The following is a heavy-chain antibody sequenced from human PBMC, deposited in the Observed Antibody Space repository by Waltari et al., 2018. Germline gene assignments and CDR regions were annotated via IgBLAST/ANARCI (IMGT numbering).Heavy chain of an antibody. CDR3: AKRRDYGGNPGYFDY. V-gene: IGHV3-30*18. CDR1: GFPFSSYG. J-gene: IGHJ4*02. D-gene: IGHD4-17*01. CDR2: ISYDGSNK. Sequence: QVQLVESGGGVVQPGRSLRLSCAASGFPFSSYGMHWVRQAPGKGLEWVAVISYDGSNKYYADSVKCRFTISRDNSKNTLYLQMNSLRAEDTAVYYCAKRRDYGGNPGYFDYWGQGTLVTVSS.